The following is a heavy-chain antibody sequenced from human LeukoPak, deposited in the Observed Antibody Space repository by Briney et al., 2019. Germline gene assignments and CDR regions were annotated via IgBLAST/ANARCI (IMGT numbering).Heavy chain of an antibody. CDR2: ISSSSSYI. D-gene: IGHD6-13*01. J-gene: IGHJ3*02. CDR1: GFTFSSYS. CDR3: ARVGYSSSDAFDI. Sequence: PGGSLRLSCAASGFTFSSYSMNWVRQAPGKGLEWVSSISSSSSYIYYADSVKGRFTISRDNAKNSLYLQMNSLRAEDTAVYYCARVGYSSSDAFDIWGQGTMVTVSS. V-gene: IGHV3-21*01.